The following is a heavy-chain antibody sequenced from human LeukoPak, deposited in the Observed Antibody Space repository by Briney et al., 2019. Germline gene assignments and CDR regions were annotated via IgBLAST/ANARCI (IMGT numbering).Heavy chain of an antibody. CDR3: ARSGSSWYAVLVHYYYYYMDV. D-gene: IGHD6-13*01. J-gene: IGHJ6*03. CDR1: GYTFTSYD. CDR2: MNPNSGNT. Sequence: ASVKVSCKASGYTFTSYDINWVRQATGQGLKWMGWMNPNSGNTGYAQKFQGRVTMTRNTSISTAYMELSSLRSEDTAVYYCARSGSSWYAVLVHYYYYYMDVWGKGTTVTVSS. V-gene: IGHV1-8*01.